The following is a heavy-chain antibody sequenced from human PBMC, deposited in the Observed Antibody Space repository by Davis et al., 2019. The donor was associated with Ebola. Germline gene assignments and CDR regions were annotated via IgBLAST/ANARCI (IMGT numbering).Heavy chain of an antibody. Sequence: ASVKVSCKASGYTFTSYGISWVRQAPGQGLEWMGWINAGNGNTKYSQKFQGRVTITRDTSASTAYMELSSLRSEDTAVYYCARGLIAVAGTGWFDPWGQGTLVTVSS. CDR2: INAGNGNT. D-gene: IGHD6-19*01. V-gene: IGHV1-18*04. CDR3: ARGLIAVAGTGWFDP. J-gene: IGHJ5*02. CDR1: GYTFTSYG.